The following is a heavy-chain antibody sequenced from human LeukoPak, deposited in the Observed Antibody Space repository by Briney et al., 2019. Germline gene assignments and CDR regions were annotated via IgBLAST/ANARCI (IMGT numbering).Heavy chain of an antibody. V-gene: IGHV3-30*18. Sequence: PGGSLRLSGVASGFTFSSYGMHWVRQAPGKGLEGVTGISNDRKNKYYGDSGKGRFTISRDKSKKTLYLQMNSLRAEDTAVYYCAKDLTDDLVGAFDYWGQGTLVTVSS. CDR3: AKDLTDDLVGAFDY. CDR1: GFTFSSYG. CDR2: ISNDRKNK. D-gene: IGHD1-26*01. J-gene: IGHJ4*02.